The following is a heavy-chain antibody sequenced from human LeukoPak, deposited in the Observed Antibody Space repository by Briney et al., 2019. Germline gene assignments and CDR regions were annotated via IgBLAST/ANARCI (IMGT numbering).Heavy chain of an antibody. CDR2: IYYRGDI. D-gene: IGHD3/OR15-3a*01. V-gene: IGHV4-59*03. CDR3: ATNKDWAEAD. Sequence: KPSETQSLTCSVSDGSIRTYYRSWIRQSPGQGLEWIGSIYYRGDINYNPSLKSRVIISIDTFKNQFSLKVTSLTAADTAVYYCATNKDWAEADWGQGTLVIVSS. J-gene: IGHJ4*02. CDR1: DGSIRTYY.